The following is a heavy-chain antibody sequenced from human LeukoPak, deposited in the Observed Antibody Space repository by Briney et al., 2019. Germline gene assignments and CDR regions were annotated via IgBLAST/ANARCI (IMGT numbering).Heavy chain of an antibody. Sequence: GGSLRLSCVASGFIFNSYSMNWVRQAPGKGLEWVSSISSSSRFIYYADSVKGRFTISRDNAKNSLFLQMNSLRAEDTAVYYCARDYGANIAFDIWGQGTMVTVSS. CDR1: GFIFNSYS. V-gene: IGHV3-21*04. CDR3: ARDYGANIAFDI. CDR2: ISSSSRFI. D-gene: IGHD2/OR15-2a*01. J-gene: IGHJ3*02.